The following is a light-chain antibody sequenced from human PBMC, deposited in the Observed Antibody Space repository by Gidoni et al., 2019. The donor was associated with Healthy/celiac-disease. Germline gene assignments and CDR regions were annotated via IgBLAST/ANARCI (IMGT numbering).Light chain of an antibody. V-gene: IGLV3-1*01. CDR1: KLGDKY. CDR2: QDS. Sequence: SYELTQPPSVSVSPGQTASITCSGDKLGDKYACWYQQKPGQSPVLVLYQDSKRPSGIPERFSGSSSGITATLTISGPQAMDEADYYCQAWDSSTVVFGGGTKLTVL. J-gene: IGLJ2*01. CDR3: QAWDSSTVV.